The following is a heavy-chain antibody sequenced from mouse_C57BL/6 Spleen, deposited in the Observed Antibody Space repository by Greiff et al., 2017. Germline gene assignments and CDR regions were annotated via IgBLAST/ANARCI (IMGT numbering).Heavy chain of an antibody. D-gene: IGHD2-4*01. CDR3: SSHSDYDLGRHYFDF. J-gene: IGHJ2*01. CDR1: GYTFTGYW. Sequence: QVQLQQSGAELMKPGASVKLSCKATGYTFTGYWIEWVKQRPGHGLEWIGEILPGSGGTNYNEKFKGKATFTADTSSPTAYWQLRSLTTADSSIYYCSSHSDYDLGRHYFDFWGPGTTLTVSS. V-gene: IGHV1-9*01. CDR2: ILPGSGGT.